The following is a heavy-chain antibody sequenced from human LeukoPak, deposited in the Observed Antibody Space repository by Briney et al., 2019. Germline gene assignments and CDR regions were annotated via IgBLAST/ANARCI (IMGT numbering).Heavy chain of an antibody. Sequence: PSETLSLTCTVSGGSISSYYWSWIRQPPGKGLEWIGYIYYSGSTNYSPSLKSRVTISVDTSKNQFSLKLSSVTAADTAVYYCARGAYGDPTSFDYWGQGTLVTVSS. D-gene: IGHD4-17*01. J-gene: IGHJ4*02. CDR1: GGSISSYY. CDR3: ARGAYGDPTSFDY. V-gene: IGHV4-59*01. CDR2: IYYSGST.